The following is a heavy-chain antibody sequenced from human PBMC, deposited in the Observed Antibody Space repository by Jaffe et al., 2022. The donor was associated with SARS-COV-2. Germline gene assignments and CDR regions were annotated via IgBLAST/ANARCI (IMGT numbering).Heavy chain of an antibody. CDR2: ISSSGSTI. D-gene: IGHD1-26*01. Sequence: EVQLVESGGGLVQPGGSLRLSCAASGFTFSSYEMNWVRQAPGKGLEWVSYISSSGSTIYYADSVKGRFTISRDNAKNSLYLQMNSLRAEDTAVYYCARDSGVGATAFDYWGQGTLVTVSS. J-gene: IGHJ4*02. CDR1: GFTFSSYE. V-gene: IGHV3-48*03. CDR3: ARDSGVGATAFDY.